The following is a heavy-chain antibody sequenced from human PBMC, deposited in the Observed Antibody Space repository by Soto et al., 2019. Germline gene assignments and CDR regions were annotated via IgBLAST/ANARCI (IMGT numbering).Heavy chain of an antibody. CDR1: GGSISSSNW. D-gene: IGHD5-18*01. V-gene: IGHV4-4*02. CDR3: AYSYGYRVYYGMDV. CDR2: IYHSGST. J-gene: IGHJ6*02. Sequence: PSETLALTCAVSGGSISSSNWWSWVRQPPGKGLEWIGEIYHSGSTNYNPSLKSRVAISVDTSKNQFSLKLSSVTAAGTAVYYCAYSYGYRVYYGMDVWGQGTTVTVSS.